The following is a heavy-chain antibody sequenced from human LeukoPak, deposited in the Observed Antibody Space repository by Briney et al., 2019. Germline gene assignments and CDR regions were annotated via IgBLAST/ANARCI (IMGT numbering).Heavy chain of an antibody. D-gene: IGHD3-16*01. J-gene: IGHJ4*02. CDR3: ARFGAVGEFDY. CDR1: GYTFTSYA. V-gene: IGHV1-3*01. Sequence: ASVKVSCKASGYTFTSYAMHWVRQAPGQRLEWMGWINADNGNTKYSQKFQGRVTITRDTSASTAYMELSSLRSEDTAVYYCARFGAVGEFDYWGQGTLVTVSS. CDR2: INADNGNT.